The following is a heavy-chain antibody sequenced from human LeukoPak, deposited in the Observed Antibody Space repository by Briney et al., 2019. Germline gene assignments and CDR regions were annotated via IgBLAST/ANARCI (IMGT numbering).Heavy chain of an antibody. CDR1: GFTFSSYA. Sequence: GGSLRLSCAASGFTFSSYAMSWVRQAPGKGLEWVSAISGSGGSTYYADSVKGRFTISRDNSKNTLYLQMNSLRAEGTAVYYCAKDLTYYDSRGFDYWGQGTLVTVSS. J-gene: IGHJ4*02. CDR3: AKDLTYYDSRGFDY. V-gene: IGHV3-23*01. D-gene: IGHD3-22*01. CDR2: ISGSGGST.